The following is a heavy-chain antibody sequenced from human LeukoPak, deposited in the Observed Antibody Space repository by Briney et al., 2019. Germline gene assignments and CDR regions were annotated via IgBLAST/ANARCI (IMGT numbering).Heavy chain of an antibody. V-gene: IGHV1-69*04. CDR2: IIPIFGIA. J-gene: IGHJ4*02. D-gene: IGHD3-22*01. CDR1: GGTFSSYA. CDR3: ARVRGYYYDSSGFSLDY. Sequence: ASVKVSCKASGGTFSSYAISWVRQAPGQGLEWMGRIIPIFGIANYAQKFQGRVTITADKSTSTAYMEPSSLRSEDTAVYYCARVRGYYYDSSGFSLDYWGQGTLVTVSS.